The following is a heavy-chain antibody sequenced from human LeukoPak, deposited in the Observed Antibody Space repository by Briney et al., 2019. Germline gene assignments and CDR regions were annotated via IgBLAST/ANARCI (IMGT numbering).Heavy chain of an antibody. D-gene: IGHD3-16*02. J-gene: IGHJ4*02. CDR2: IKQDGSEK. V-gene: IGHV3-7*01. CDR1: GFIFSTYW. Sequence: PGGSLRLSCAASGFIFSTYWMSWVRQAPGKGLEWSANIKQDGSEKYYVDSVKGRFTICRDNAKISLYLQMNSLRAEDTAVYYCARGNYVWGSYRFDYWGQGTLVTVSS. CDR3: ARGNYVWGSYRFDY.